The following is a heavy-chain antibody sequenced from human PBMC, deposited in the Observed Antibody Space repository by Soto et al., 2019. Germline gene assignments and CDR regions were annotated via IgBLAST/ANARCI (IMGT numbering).Heavy chain of an antibody. CDR1: GGSISSYY. J-gene: IGHJ6*03. CDR3: ARLAGSSHYMDV. CDR2: IYYSGST. Sequence: SETLSLTCTVSGGSISSYYWTWIRQPPGKGLEWIGYIYYSGSTNYNPSLKSRVTISVATSKTQFSLKLSSVTAADTAVYYCARLAGSSHYMDVCGQGTTVTVSS. D-gene: IGHD2-15*01. V-gene: IGHV4-59*08.